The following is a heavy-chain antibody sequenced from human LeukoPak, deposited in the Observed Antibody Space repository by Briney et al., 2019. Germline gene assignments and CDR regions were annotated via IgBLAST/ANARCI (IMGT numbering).Heavy chain of an antibody. CDR3: ARGKDWNDLTFDY. CDR2: IIPIFGTA. V-gene: IGHV1-69*06. Sequence: SVKVSCKASGGTFSSYAISWVRQAPGQGLEWMGGIIPIFGTANYAQKFQGRVTITADKYTSTAYMELSRLRSEDTAVYYCARGKDWNDLTFDYWGQGTLVTVSS. D-gene: IGHD1-1*01. CDR1: GGTFSSYA. J-gene: IGHJ4*02.